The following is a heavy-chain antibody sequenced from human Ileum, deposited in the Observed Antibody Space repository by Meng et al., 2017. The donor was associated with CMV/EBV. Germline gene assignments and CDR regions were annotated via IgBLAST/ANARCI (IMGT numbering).Heavy chain of an antibody. V-gene: IGHV1-69*05. J-gene: IGHJ4*02. CDR3: ARVAYYDFWSGSYYFDY. CDR1: TFSSYA. CDR2: IIPIFGTA. Sequence: TFSSYAISWVRQAPGQGLEWMGGIIPIFGTANYAQKFQGRVTITTDESTSTAYMELSSLRSEDTAVYYCARVAYYDFWSGSYYFDYWGQGTLVTVSS. D-gene: IGHD3-3*01.